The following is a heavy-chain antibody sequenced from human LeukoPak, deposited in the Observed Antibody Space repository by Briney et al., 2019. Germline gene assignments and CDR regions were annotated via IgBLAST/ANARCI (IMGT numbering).Heavy chain of an antibody. D-gene: IGHD5-18*01. V-gene: IGHV3-66*01. CDR3: ARLRGYSYGHEDY. CDR2: IYSGGST. CDR1: GFTVSSNY. J-gene: IGHJ4*02. Sequence: GGSLRLSCAASGFTVSSNYMSWVRQAPGKGLEWVSVIYSGGSTYYADSVKGRFTISRDNSKNTLYLQMNSLRAEDTAVYYCARLRGYSYGHEDYWGQGTLVTVSS.